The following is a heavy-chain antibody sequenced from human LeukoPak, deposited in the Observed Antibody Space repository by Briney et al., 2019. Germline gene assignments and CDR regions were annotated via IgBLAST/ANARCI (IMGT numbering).Heavy chain of an antibody. Sequence: GSLRLSCAASGFTFSTYWMHWVRQGPGKGLEWVSRINSDGSSTTYADSVKGRFTISRDNDKNTLYLQMNRLRAEDTAVYYCARDMYTTSSARGAYWGQGTLVTVSS. V-gene: IGHV3-74*01. CDR2: INSDGSST. CDR1: GFTFSTYW. D-gene: IGHD6-6*01. J-gene: IGHJ4*02. CDR3: ARDMYTTSSARGAY.